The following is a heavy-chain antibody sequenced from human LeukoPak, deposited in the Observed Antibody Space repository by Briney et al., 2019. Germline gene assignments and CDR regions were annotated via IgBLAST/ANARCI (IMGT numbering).Heavy chain of an antibody. CDR1: GFTVSSKY. CDR2: ISSSGSTI. Sequence: GGSLRLSCAASGFTVSSKYMSWIRQAPGKGLEWVSYISSSGSTIYYADSVKGRFTISRDNAKNSLYLQMNSLRAEDTAVYYCARDKFEAAPRMDVWGQGTTVTVSS. V-gene: IGHV3-11*01. D-gene: IGHD6-13*01. CDR3: ARDKFEAAPRMDV. J-gene: IGHJ6*02.